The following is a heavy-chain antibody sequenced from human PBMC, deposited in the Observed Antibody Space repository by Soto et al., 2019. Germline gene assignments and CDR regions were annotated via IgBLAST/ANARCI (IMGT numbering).Heavy chain of an antibody. CDR3: AREATYYDYVWGSYRYTCFDY. J-gene: IGHJ4*02. Sequence: SESLSLTCTVSGGSISSYYWSWIRQPAGKGLEWIGRIYTSGSTNYNPSLKSRVTMSVDTSKNQFSLKLSSVTAADTAVYYCAREATYYDYVWGSYRYTCFDYWGQGTLVTVSS. CDR1: GGSISSYY. CDR2: IYTSGST. D-gene: IGHD3-16*02. V-gene: IGHV4-4*07.